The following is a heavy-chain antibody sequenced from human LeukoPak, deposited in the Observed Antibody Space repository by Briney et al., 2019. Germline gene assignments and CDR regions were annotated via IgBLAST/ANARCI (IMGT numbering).Heavy chain of an antibody. V-gene: IGHV4-4*07. CDR3: ATSREGATDY. J-gene: IGHJ4*02. CDR2: IYSSGST. Sequence: SETLSLTCTVSGGSISSYYWMWIRQPAGKGLEWIGRIYSSGSTDYNPSLKSRVTMSVDTSKNQFSLKLSSVTAADTAVYYCATSREGATDYWGQGTLVTVSS. D-gene: IGHD1-26*01. CDR1: GGSISSYY.